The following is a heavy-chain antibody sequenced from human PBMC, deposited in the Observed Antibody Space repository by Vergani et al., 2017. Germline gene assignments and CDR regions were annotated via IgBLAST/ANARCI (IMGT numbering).Heavy chain of an antibody. D-gene: IGHD2-2*01. Sequence: QVQLQESGPGLVKPSETLSLTCTVSGGSVSSGSYYWSWIRQPAGKGLEWIGYIYYSGSTNYNPSLKSRVTISVDTFKNQFSLKLSSVTAADTAVYYCARVVGSTSFYYYYYYMDVWGKGTTVTVSS. CDR3: ARVVGSTSFYYYYYYMDV. CDR1: GGSVSSGSYY. V-gene: IGHV4-61*10. CDR2: IYYSGST. J-gene: IGHJ6*03.